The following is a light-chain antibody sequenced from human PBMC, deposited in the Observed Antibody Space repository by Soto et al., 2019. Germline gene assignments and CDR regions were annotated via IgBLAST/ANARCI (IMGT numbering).Light chain of an antibody. CDR3: SPYAGSSPQV. V-gene: IGLV2-23*01. CDR1: SSDVGSYNL. Sequence: QSALSQPASVSGSPGQSITISCTGTSSDVGSYNLVSWYQQHPGKAPKLMICEGSKRPSGVSNRFSGSESGNTASLTISGLQAEDEADYFCSPYAGSSPQVF. J-gene: IGLJ2*01. CDR2: EGS.